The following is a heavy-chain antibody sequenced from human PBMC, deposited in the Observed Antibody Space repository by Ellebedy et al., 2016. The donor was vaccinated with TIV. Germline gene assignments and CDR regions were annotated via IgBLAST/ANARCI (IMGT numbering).Heavy chain of an antibody. D-gene: IGHD3-22*01. CDR3: ARDRSTDYYDSSGMGFDY. V-gene: IGHV3-23*01. Sequence: GESLKISCAASGFTFSSYAMSWVRQAPGKGLEWVSAISGSGGSTYYADSVKGRFTISRDNSKNTLYLQMNSLRAEDTAVYYCARDRSTDYYDSSGMGFDYWGQGTLVTVSS. J-gene: IGHJ4*02. CDR2: ISGSGGST. CDR1: GFTFSSYA.